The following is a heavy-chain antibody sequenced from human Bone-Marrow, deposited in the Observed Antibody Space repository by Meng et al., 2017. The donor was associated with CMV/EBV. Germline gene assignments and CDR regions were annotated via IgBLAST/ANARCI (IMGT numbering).Heavy chain of an antibody. J-gene: IGHJ6*02. CDR2: TSYEGSNK. CDR1: GFTFEDYG. CDR3: ARGLKQWTYYYYYGMDV. D-gene: IGHD6-19*01. V-gene: IGHV3-30*03. Sequence: GESLKISCAVSGFTFEDYGMSWVRQAPGKGLEWVAVTSYEGSNKYYADSVKGRFTISRDNSKKTLYLQMNSLRAEDTAVYYCARGLKQWTYYYYYGMDVWAQGTTATVSS.